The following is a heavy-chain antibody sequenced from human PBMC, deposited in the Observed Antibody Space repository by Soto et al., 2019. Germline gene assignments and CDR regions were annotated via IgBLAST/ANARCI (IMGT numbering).Heavy chain of an antibody. Sequence: QITLKESGPPLVRPAQTLTLTFAFSGFSLTTTRMGVAWIRQPPGKALEWLALIYWDDDKRYSPSLKNRLTVSKDTSTNRVVLTITNISPDDTGTYFCARAGDFDLLSFARWGTGTLVTVSS. CDR2: IYWDDDK. V-gene: IGHV2-5*02. J-gene: IGHJ4*02. D-gene: IGHD3-16*01. CDR3: ARAGDFDLLSFAR. CDR1: GFSLTTTRMG.